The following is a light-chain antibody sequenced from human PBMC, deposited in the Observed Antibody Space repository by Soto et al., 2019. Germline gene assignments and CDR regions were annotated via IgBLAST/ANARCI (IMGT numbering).Light chain of an antibody. CDR2: GAS. CDR1: QSVSSSY. CDR3: QQYGSSPPWT. V-gene: IGKV3-20*01. Sequence: EIVLTQSPGTLSLSPGERATLSCRASQSVSSSYLAWYQQKPGQAPRLLLYGASSRATGIPDRFSGSGSGTDFTLTISRLEPEDFAVYYRQQYGSSPPWTFGQGTKVEIK. J-gene: IGKJ1*01.